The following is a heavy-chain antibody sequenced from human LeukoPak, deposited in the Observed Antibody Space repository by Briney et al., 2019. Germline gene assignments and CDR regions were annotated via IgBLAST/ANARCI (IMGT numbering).Heavy chain of an antibody. CDR2: INPSGGSI. J-gene: IGHJ3*01. V-gene: IGHV1-46*01. D-gene: IGHD3-22*01. Sequence: ASVKVSCKASGDTFSSYYMHWVRQAPGQGLEWMGIINPSGGSITYAQMFQGRVTMTGDMSTSTVYMELSSLRSEDTSVYYCARGRHYYGSSDYYYEGDAFDVWGRGTMVTVSS. CDR3: ARGRHYYGSSDYYYEGDAFDV. CDR1: GDTFSSYY.